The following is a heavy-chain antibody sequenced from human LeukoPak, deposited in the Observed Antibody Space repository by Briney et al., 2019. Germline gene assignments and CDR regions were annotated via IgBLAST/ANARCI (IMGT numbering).Heavy chain of an antibody. Sequence: ASVKVSCKASGGTFSGYAISWVRQAPGQGLEWMGGIIPMFGTANYAQKFQGRVTITADESTSTAYMELSSLRSEDTAVYYCARDRGDSSGFGAFDIWGQGTMVTVSS. V-gene: IGHV1-69*13. CDR3: ARDRGDSSGFGAFDI. J-gene: IGHJ3*02. D-gene: IGHD3-22*01. CDR1: GGTFSGYA. CDR2: IIPMFGTA.